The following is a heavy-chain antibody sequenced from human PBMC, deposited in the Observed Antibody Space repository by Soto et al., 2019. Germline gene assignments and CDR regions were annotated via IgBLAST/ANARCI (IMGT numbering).Heavy chain of an antibody. Sequence: EVQLVESGGGLVQPGGSLRLSCAASGFTFSTYWMHWVRQVPGKGLVWVSRVNPDGTTTNYAASVKGRFTISRDNAKNTLRLTVNSLRVDETVVYFCEIDLAGEDDSWGQGTLVTVAS. V-gene: IGHV3-74*01. CDR2: VNPDGTTT. J-gene: IGHJ4*02. D-gene: IGHD7-27*01. CDR3: EIDLAGEDDS. CDR1: GFTFSTYW.